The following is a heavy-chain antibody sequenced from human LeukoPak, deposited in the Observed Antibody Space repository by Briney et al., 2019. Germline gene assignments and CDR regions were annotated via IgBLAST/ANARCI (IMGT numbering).Heavy chain of an antibody. CDR1: GYTLTELS. D-gene: IGHD2-15*01. Sequence: ASVKVSCKVSGYTLTELSMHWERQAPGKGLEWMGGFDPEDGETIYAQKFQGRVTMTEDTSTDTAYMELSSLRSEDTAVYYCATGPYCSGGSCYPLFDYWGQGTLVTVSS. CDR3: ATGPYCSGGSCYPLFDY. CDR2: FDPEDGET. J-gene: IGHJ4*02. V-gene: IGHV1-24*01.